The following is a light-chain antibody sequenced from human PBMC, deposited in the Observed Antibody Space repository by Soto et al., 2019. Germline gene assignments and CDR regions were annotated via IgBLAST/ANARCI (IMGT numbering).Light chain of an antibody. CDR2: EVS. Sequence: QSALTQPASVSGSPGQSITISCTGTSSDVGGYNYVSWYQRHPGKAPKLMIYEVSNRPSGVSNRFSGSKSGNTDSLTISGLQAEDEADYYCSSYTSSSTWVFGGGTKLTVL. J-gene: IGLJ3*02. V-gene: IGLV2-14*01. CDR3: SSYTSSSTWV. CDR1: SSDVGGYNY.